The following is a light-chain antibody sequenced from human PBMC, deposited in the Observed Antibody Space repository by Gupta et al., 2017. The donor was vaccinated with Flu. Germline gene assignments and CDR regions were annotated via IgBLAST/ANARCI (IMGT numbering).Light chain of an antibody. J-gene: IGLJ3*02. Sequence: QSVLTQPPSASGTPGQRVTISCSGSSSNIGSTTVHWYQQLPGTAPKLLMYSYNQRPSGVPDRFSGSRSGTAASLAISGLQSEDEAHYFCAAWDDSLNGPVFGGGTKLTVL. CDR1: SSNIGSTT. CDR3: AAWDDSLNGPV. V-gene: IGLV1-44*01. CDR2: SYN.